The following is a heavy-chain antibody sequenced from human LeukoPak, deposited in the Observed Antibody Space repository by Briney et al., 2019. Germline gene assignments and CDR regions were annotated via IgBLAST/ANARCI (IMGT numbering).Heavy chain of an antibody. CDR2: IYYSGST. CDR3: ARQARDYDSSGYYYPDAFDI. J-gene: IGHJ3*02. Sequence: SETPSLICTVSGGSISSSSYYWGWIRQPPGKGLEWIGSIYYSGSTYYNPSLKSRVTISVDTSKNQFSLKLSSVTAADTAVYCCARQARDYDSSGYYYPDAFDIWGQGTMVTLSS. CDR1: GGSISSSSYY. V-gene: IGHV4-39*01. D-gene: IGHD3-22*01.